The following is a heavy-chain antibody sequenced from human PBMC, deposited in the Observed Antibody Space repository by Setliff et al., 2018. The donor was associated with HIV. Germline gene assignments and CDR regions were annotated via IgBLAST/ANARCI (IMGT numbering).Heavy chain of an antibody. CDR3: AAGLHYYGSTGYPLTFDY. CDR1: GGPISEYY. D-gene: IGHD3-22*01. Sequence: SETLSLTCTVSGGPISEYYWSWIRQPPGKGLEWIGYIDYSGSTYYNPSLKSRVTISVDTSKNQFSLKLSSVTAADTAVYYCAAGLHYYGSTGYPLTFDYWGQGALVTVSS. J-gene: IGHJ4*02. CDR2: IDYSGST. V-gene: IGHV4-59*04.